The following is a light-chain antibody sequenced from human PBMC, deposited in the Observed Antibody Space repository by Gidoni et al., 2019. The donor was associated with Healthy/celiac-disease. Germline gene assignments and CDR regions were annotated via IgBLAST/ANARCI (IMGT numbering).Light chain of an antibody. CDR2: DDR. J-gene: IGLJ2*01. V-gene: IGLV3-21*02. Sequence: SYLLPPPPSGSLAPGQTSTITGGGNNTGRKSVHWYPQKPGQPPVLVVYDDRDRPSGIPERFSGSNSGNTATLTISRVEAGEEADYYCQVWDSSSDQGVFGGGTKLTVL. CDR1: NTGRKS. CDR3: QVWDSSSDQGV.